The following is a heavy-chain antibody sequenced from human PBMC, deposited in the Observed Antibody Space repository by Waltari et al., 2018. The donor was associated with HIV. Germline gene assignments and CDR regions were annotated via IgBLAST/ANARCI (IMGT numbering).Heavy chain of an antibody. J-gene: IGHJ6*02. CDR3: ARIGTFPHNYAIDF. Sequence: EVQLMESGGGSVQSGGSLRLPCAAYGFTFTISLMSWVSQTPGKGLEWVAYIKDDGSEKYYMGSVKGRFTISRDNAKNSMFLQMNSLRAEDTAVYYCARIGTFPHNYAIDFWGQGTTVTVSS. CDR1: GFTFTISL. D-gene: IGHD1-26*01. CDR2: IKDDGSEK. V-gene: IGHV3-7*01.